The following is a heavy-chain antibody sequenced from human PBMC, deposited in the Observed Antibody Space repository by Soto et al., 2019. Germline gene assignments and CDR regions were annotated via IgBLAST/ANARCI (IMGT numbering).Heavy chain of an antibody. V-gene: IGHV4-30-4*01. CDR1: GGSISSGDYY. CDR2: IYYSGST. D-gene: IGHD3-3*01. Sequence: QVQLQESGPGLVKPSQTLSLTCTVSGGSISSGDYYCSWIRQPPGKCLGWIGYIYYSGSTYYNPSLESWVTIAVDASKKQLPRTLISVTAADTAVDYCARAKIFGVVIVPLDCWGQGTLVTVSS. CDR3: ARAKIFGVVIVPLDC. J-gene: IGHJ4*02.